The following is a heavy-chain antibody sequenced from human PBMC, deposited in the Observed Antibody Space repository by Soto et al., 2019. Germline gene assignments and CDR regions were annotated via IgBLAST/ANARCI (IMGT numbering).Heavy chain of an antibody. CDR1: GGSISSGGNY. V-gene: IGHV4-31*03. CDR3: GRARVVRRVIHCYGMDV. D-gene: IGHD3-10*01. CDR2: IYHSGST. J-gene: IGHJ6*02. Sequence: QVQLQESGPGLVKSSQTLSLTCTVSGGSISSGGNYWSWIRQHRGKVLEWIGYIYHSGSTYYNPSLKWRGTISVDACKSQFSPKRTSVCVAERALYWGGRARVVRRVIHCYGMDVWGQGPRVTVSS.